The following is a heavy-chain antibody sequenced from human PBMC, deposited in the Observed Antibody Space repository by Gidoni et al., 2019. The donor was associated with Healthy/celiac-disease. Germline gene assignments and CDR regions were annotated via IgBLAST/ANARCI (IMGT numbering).Heavy chain of an antibody. J-gene: IGHJ1*01. CDR3: ATDGIAAADAEYFQH. D-gene: IGHD6-13*01. Sequence: VQLVQSGPEVKTPVASVKVSCTVSGSTLTELSMHWVRQAPGKGLEWMGGFDPEDGETIYAQKFKGRVTMTEDTSTDTAYMELSSLRSEDTAVYYCATDGIAAADAEYFQHWGQGTLVTVSS. CDR2: FDPEDGET. CDR1: GSTLTELS. V-gene: IGHV1-24*01.